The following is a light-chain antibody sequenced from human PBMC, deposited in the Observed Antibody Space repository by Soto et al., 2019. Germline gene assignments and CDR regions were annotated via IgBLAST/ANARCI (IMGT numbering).Light chain of an antibody. V-gene: IGKV3-15*01. CDR2: GAS. CDR3: QQYNNWPPPLT. J-gene: IGKJ4*01. CDR1: QSVSSN. Sequence: EIVMTQSPATLSVSPGERATLSCRASQSVSSNLDWYQPKPGQAPRLLIYGASTRATGIPARFSGSGSGTEFTLTISSLQSEDFAVYYCQQYNNWPPPLTFGGGTKVEIK.